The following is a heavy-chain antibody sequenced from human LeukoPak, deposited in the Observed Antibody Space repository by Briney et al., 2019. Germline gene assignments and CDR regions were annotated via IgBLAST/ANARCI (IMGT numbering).Heavy chain of an antibody. J-gene: IGHJ4*02. CDR1: GFTFSSYA. D-gene: IGHD3-22*01. V-gene: IGHV3-23*01. CDR2: ISGSGDGT. Sequence: GGSLRLSCEASGFTFSSYAMSWVRQAPGKGLEWVSAISGSGDGTYHADSVKGRFSISRDNSKNTLYLHMNSLRAEDTAVYYRARDRDSRGYYYPYWGQGTLVTVSS. CDR3: ARDRDSRGYYYPY.